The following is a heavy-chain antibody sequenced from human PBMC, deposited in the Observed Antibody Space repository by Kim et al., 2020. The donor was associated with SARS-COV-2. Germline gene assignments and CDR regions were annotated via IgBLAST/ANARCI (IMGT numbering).Heavy chain of an antibody. Sequence: GGSLRLSCAASGFTLRNYALHWVRQAPGKGPEWVSVISYDGTNKYYADSVRGRLTISRDNSTDTPYLHMNSLRIDDTGLYYWSTDLAQWLASRYFYGLDV. CDR3: STDLAQWLASRYFYGLDV. D-gene: IGHD6-19*01. CDR2: ISYDGTNK. J-gene: IGHJ6*01. V-gene: IGHV3-30-3*01. CDR1: GFTLRNYA.